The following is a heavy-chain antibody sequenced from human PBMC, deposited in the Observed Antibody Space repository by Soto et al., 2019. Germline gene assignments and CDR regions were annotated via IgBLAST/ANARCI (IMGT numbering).Heavy chain of an antibody. Sequence: SETLSLTCTVSGGSISSYYWSLIRQPPGKGLEWIGYIYYSGSTNYNPSLKSRVTISVDTSKNQFSLKLSSVTAADTAVYYCARGTFYSSSWYWFDPWGQGTLVTVSS. CDR1: GGSISSYY. D-gene: IGHD6-13*01. CDR2: IYYSGST. J-gene: IGHJ5*02. V-gene: IGHV4-59*01. CDR3: ARGTFYSSSWYWFDP.